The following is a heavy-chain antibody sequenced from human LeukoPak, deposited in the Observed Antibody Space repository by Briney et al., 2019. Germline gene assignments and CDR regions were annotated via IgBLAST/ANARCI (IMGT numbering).Heavy chain of an antibody. Sequence: PSETLSLTCTVSGGPISSSSYYWGWIRQPPGKGLEWIGSIYYSGSTYYNPSLKSRVTISVDTSKNQFSLKLSSVTAADTAVYYCARPNRLRVRLYSYGSDYWFDPWGQGTLVTVSS. J-gene: IGHJ5*02. D-gene: IGHD5-18*01. CDR1: GGPISSSSYY. CDR2: IYYSGST. V-gene: IGHV4-39*07. CDR3: ARPNRLRVRLYSYGSDYWFDP.